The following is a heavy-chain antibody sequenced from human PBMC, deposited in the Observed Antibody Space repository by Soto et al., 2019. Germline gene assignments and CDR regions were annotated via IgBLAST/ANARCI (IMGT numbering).Heavy chain of an antibody. V-gene: IGHV3-23*01. CDR1: GFTFTTYA. CDR3: AKDLRPYSSWDSFDS. Sequence: GSLRLSCAASGFTFTTYAMSWVRQAPGKGLEWVSTIGSLGGSTYYADYVKGRFTISTDNSKNTLFLQMNSLRAEDTAVYYCAKDLRPYSSWDSFDSWGQGTLVTVSS. D-gene: IGHD6-6*01. CDR2: IGSLGGST. J-gene: IGHJ4*02.